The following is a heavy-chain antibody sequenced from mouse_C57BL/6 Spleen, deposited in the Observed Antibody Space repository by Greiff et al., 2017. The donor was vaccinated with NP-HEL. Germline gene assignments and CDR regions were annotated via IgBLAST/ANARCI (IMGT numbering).Heavy chain of an antibody. CDR1: GYTFTSYW. CDR3: TRRVYYGNYFDY. Sequence: VQLQQSGTVLARPGASVKMSCKTSGYTFTSYWMHWVKQRPGQGLEWIGAIYPGNSDTSYNQKFKGKAKLTAVTSASTAYMELSSLTNEDSAVYYCTRRVYYGNYFDYWGQGTTLTVSS. V-gene: IGHV1-5*01. J-gene: IGHJ2*01. D-gene: IGHD2-1*01. CDR2: IYPGNSDT.